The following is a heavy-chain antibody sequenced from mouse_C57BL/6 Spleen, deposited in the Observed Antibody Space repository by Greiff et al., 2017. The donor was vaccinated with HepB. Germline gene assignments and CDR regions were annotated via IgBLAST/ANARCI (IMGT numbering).Heavy chain of an antibody. CDR1: GYTFTSYW. Sequence: QVQLQQSGTELVKPGASVKLSCKASGYTFTSYWMHWVKQRPGQGLEWIGNINPSNGGTNYNEKFKSKATLTVDKSSSTAYMQLSSLTSEDSAVYYCAIDSSGYVRAMDYWGQGTSVTVSS. CDR3: AIDSSGYVRAMDY. V-gene: IGHV1-53*01. CDR2: INPSNGGT. J-gene: IGHJ4*01. D-gene: IGHD3-2*02.